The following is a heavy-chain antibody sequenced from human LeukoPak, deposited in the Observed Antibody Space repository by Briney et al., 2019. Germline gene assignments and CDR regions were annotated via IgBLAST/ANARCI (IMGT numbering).Heavy chain of an antibody. CDR1: GFTFSSHW. J-gene: IGHJ4*02. D-gene: IGHD2-15*01. V-gene: IGHV3-74*01. CDR2: INTDESKI. CDR3: ARGGLFKYFFDY. Sequence: GGSLRLSCAASGFTFSSHWMHWVRHTPGKGLVWVSRINTDESKINHADSVKGRFTISRDNAKNMLYLQMNSLRAEDTAVYYCARGGLFKYFFDYWGQGTPVTVSS.